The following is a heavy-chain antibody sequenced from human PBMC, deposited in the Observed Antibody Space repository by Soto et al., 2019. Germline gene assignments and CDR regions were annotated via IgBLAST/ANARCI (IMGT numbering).Heavy chain of an antibody. CDR1: GHSFTIYW. Sequence: GASMTSSGQGAGHSFTIYWIGRVPQMPWKGLEWMCLIYPGGSDTRNTPSFQGQCTISTDNSSSTAYLQWSSLKASDTAMYYCARLRRRVGATTGWFDPWGQGTLVTVSS. J-gene: IGHJ5*02. D-gene: IGHD1-26*01. CDR3: ARLRRRVGATTGWFDP. V-gene: IGHV5-51*01. CDR2: IYPGGSDT.